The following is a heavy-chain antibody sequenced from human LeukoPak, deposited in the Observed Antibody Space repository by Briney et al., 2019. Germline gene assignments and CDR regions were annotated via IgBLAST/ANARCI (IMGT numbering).Heavy chain of an antibody. CDR2: ISWNSGSI. D-gene: IGHD6-13*01. J-gene: IGHJ4*02. CDR1: GFTFDDYA. V-gene: IGHV3-9*01. Sequence: GGSLRLSCAASGFTFDDYAMHWVRQAPGKGLEWVSGISWNSGSIGYADSVKGRFTISGDNAKNSLYLQMNSLRAEDTAVYYCARDVSYSSSWRPFDYWGQGTLVTVSS. CDR3: ARDVSYSSSWRPFDY.